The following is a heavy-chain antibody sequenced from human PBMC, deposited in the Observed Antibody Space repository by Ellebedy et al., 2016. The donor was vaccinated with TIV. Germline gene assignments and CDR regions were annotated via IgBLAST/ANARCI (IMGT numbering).Heavy chain of an antibody. V-gene: IGHV3-30*03. D-gene: IGHD3-16*01. CDR1: GLIFGDWD. Sequence: GESLKISCEGSGLIFGDWDMHWVRQAPGKGLEWVGMISFDGRVTDHADSVKGRFTISRDNSRRTLFVQLNSLGPGDTAIYYCARNGGTSLDVWGQGTTVTVSS. CDR3: ARNGGTSLDV. CDR2: ISFDGRVT. J-gene: IGHJ6*02.